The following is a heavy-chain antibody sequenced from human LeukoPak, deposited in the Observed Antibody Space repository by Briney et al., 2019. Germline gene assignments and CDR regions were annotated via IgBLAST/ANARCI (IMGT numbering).Heavy chain of an antibody. Sequence: ASVKVSCKVSGYNFPGYYMHWVRQAPGQGLEWMGWINPTSGGTSYAQKFQGGVTMTRDTSISTAYMELSSLRSDDTAVYYCARSRLGYCSGVACYASDYWGQGTLVTVSS. CDR3: ARSRLGYCSGVACYASDY. D-gene: IGHD2-15*01. J-gene: IGHJ4*02. CDR1: GYNFPGYY. V-gene: IGHV1-2*02. CDR2: INPTSGGT.